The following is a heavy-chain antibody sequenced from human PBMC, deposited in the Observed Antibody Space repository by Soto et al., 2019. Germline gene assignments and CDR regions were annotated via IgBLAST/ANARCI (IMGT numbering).Heavy chain of an antibody. J-gene: IGHJ4*02. Sequence: RGSLRFSGVSSDFNPGDHYIYSVGQATGKGPDRVGLSRDKAQGYSTAYAASVKGRSTSSRDESKDSVYLQMNRLKTEDTAVYYCVRATDFSDSSGYTRCFDYWGQGTLVTVSS. CDR2: SRDKAQGYST. D-gene: IGHD3-22*01. CDR1: DFNPGDHY. V-gene: IGHV3-72*01. CDR3: VRATDFSDSSGYTRCFDY.